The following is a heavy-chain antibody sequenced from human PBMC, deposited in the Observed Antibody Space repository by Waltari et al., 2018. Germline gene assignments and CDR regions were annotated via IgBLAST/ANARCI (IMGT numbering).Heavy chain of an antibody. CDR2: ITPKKGAT. V-gene: IGHV1-2*02. Sequence: QVQLVQSGTEVKKPGASVKVSCQASGYSFTDYHLHWVRQTPGQGLEWLGWITPKKGATGYAQNFLGRVTMTRDTSINTVYMDLSGLRSDDTAVFYCARDPGPIVGAPDYWGQGTLVTVSS. D-gene: IGHD1-26*01. J-gene: IGHJ4*02. CDR3: ARDPGPIVGAPDY. CDR1: GYSFTDYH.